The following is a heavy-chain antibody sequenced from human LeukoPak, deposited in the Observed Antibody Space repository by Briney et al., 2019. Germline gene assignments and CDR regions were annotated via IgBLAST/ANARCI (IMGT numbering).Heavy chain of an antibody. Sequence: GGSLRLSCAASGFSVSSNYMSWVRQAPGKGLEWVSVIYSGGNTYYADSVKGRFTISRDNSKNMLYLQMNSLRAEDTAVYYGARETKAGAGPYDHWGQGTLVSVSS. CDR1: GFSVSSNY. V-gene: IGHV3-66*01. D-gene: IGHD6-19*01. CDR2: IYSGGNT. CDR3: ARETKAGAGPYDH. J-gene: IGHJ5*02.